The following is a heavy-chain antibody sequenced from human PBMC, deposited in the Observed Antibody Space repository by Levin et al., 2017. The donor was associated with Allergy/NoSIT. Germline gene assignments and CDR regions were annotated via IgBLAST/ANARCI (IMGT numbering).Heavy chain of an antibody. D-gene: IGHD6-19*01. V-gene: IGHV5-51*01. CDR2: IYPGDSDT. J-gene: IGHJ5*02. CDR3: ARRPYSSGWYEDRRGNWFDP. Sequence: GESLKISCKGSGYSFTSYWIGWVRQMPGKGLEWMGIIYPGDSDTRYSPSFQGQVTISADKSISTAYLQWSSLKASDTAMYYCARRPYSSGWYEDRRGNWFDPWGQGTLVTVSS. CDR1: GYSFTSYW.